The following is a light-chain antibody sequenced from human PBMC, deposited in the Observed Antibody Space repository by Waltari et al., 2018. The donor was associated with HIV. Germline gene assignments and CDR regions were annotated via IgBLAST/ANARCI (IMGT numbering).Light chain of an antibody. J-gene: IGKJ2*02. CDR2: VAS. V-gene: IGKV1-39*01. CDR1: QSISSH. Sequence: DIRMTQSPSSLSASVGDRVTITCRASQSISSHLNWYQQQPGKTPKLLIYVASSLQSGGPLRFSGSGSGTDFTLTITSLQPEDVATYYCQQSYTTPCTFGQGTKLDIQ. CDR3: QQSYTTPCT.